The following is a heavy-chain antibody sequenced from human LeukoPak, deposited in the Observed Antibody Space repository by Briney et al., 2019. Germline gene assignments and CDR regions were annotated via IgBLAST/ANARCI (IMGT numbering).Heavy chain of an antibody. CDR3: ARDPGSYRAFDI. V-gene: IGHV1-46*01. CDR1: GYTFTSYH. D-gene: IGHD1-26*01. Sequence: ASVKVSCKASGYTFTSYHFHWVRQAPGQGLEWMGIINPSGGTTSYAQKFQGRVTMTRDTSTSTVYMEVSSMRSEDTAVYYCARDPGSYRAFDIWGQGTMVTVSS. J-gene: IGHJ3*02. CDR2: INPSGGTT.